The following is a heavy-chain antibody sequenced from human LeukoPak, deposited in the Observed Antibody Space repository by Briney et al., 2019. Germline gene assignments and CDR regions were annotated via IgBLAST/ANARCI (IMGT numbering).Heavy chain of an antibody. J-gene: IGHJ4*02. Sequence: GGSLRLSCAASGFTFSSYSMNWVRQAPGKGLEWVSSISSSSSYIYYADSVKGRFTISRDNAKNSLYLQMNSLRAEDTAVYYCARDYYDSSGYYYGAYWGQGTLVTVSS. CDR2: ISSSSSYI. CDR3: ARDYYDSSGYYYGAY. CDR1: GFTFSSYS. V-gene: IGHV3-21*01. D-gene: IGHD3-22*01.